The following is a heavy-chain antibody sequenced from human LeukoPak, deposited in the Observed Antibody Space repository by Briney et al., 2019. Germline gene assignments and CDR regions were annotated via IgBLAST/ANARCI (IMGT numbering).Heavy chain of an antibody. V-gene: IGHV4-59*08. CDR2: IYYSGST. CDR3: ARSPQYYYDSSGYRMYNWFDP. D-gene: IGHD3-22*01. CDR1: GGSISSYY. J-gene: IGHJ5*02. Sequence: SETLSLTCTVSGGSISSYYWSWIRQPPGKGLEWIGYIYYSGSTYYNPSLKSRVTISVDTSKNQFSLKLSSVTAADTAVYYCARSPQYYYDSSGYRMYNWFDPWGQGTLVTVSS.